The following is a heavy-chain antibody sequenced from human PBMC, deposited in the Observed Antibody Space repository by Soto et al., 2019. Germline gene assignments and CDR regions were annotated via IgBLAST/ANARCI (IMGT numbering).Heavy chain of an antibody. J-gene: IGHJ4*02. CDR2: INHSAST. Sequence: SETLSLTCAVYGGSFSGYYWSCIRQPPGKGLEWIGEINHSASTNYNPSLKGRVTISVDTSKNQFSLKLSSVTAADTAVYYCARAGIVGAKPTYYFDYWGQGTLVTVS. D-gene: IGHD1-26*01. CDR3: ARAGIVGAKPTYYFDY. V-gene: IGHV4-34*01. CDR1: GGSFSGYY.